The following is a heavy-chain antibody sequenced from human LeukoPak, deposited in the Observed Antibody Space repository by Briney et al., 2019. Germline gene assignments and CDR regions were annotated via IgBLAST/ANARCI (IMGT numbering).Heavy chain of an antibody. Sequence: GGSLRLSCVASGFTFSSHGMHWVRQAPGKGLEWVAVISKDGSNKYYGDSVRGRFTISRDNSKNTLYLQTNSLRGEDTALYYCAKDAFLITYFDHWGQGILVTVSS. CDR3: AKDAFLITYFDH. D-gene: IGHD3-16*01. J-gene: IGHJ4*02. V-gene: IGHV3-30*18. CDR1: GFTFSSHG. CDR2: ISKDGSNK.